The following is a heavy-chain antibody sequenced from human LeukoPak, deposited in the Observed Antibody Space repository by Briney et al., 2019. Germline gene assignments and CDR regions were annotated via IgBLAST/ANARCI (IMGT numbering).Heavy chain of an antibody. CDR1: GFMFRSYS. Sequence: GSLLLSCASSGFMFRSYSMNWVRQAPGKGLEWVSSISSSSSYIFYADSVKGRFTISRDNAKKSLSLQMNSLRAEDTAVYYCARDRGEDYYGSGNYLRAFDIWGQGTMVTVSS. D-gene: IGHD3-10*01. V-gene: IGHV3-21*01. CDR3: ARDRGEDYYGSGNYLRAFDI. CDR2: ISSSSSYI. J-gene: IGHJ3*02.